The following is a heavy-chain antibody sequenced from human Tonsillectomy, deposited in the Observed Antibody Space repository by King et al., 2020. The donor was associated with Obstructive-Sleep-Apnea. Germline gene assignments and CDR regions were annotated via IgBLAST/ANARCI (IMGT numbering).Heavy chain of an antibody. CDR3: ARDGPYASGWDFDS. J-gene: IGHJ4*02. D-gene: IGHD6-19*01. CDR2: ISSSVNTI. Sequence: VQLVESGGGLVRPGGSLRLSWAASGFTLSDYYMSWIRQVPGKGLEWISYISSSVNTIYNSDSVKGRFTISWANAKNSLYLRVNSLRAEDTAVYYFARDGPYASGWDFDSWGQGTLVTVSS. V-gene: IGHV3-11*01. CDR1: GFTLSDYY.